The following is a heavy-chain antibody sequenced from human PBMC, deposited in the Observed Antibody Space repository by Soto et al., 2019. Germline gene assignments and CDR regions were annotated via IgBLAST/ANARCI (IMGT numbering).Heavy chain of an antibody. J-gene: IGHJ6*02. CDR1: GGTFSSYA. Sequence: ASVKVSCKASGGTFSSYAISWVRQAPGQGLEWMGGIIPIFGTANYAQKFQGRVTITADKSTSTAYMELSSLRSEDTAVYYCARSAYSSSGNYYYYGMDVWGQGTTVTVSS. CDR3: ARSAYSSSGNYYYYGMDV. D-gene: IGHD6-6*01. V-gene: IGHV1-69*06. CDR2: IIPIFGTA.